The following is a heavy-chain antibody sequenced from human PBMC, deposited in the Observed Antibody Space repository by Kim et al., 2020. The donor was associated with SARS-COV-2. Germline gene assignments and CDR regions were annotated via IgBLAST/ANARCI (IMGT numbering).Heavy chain of an antibody. J-gene: IGHJ6*02. CDR1: GFTFSSYD. V-gene: IGHV3-30*03. CDR2: VSHDGSEK. CDR3: ARVGPMVGGIIVNYYAMDV. Sequence: GGSLRLSCAASGFTFSSYDIHCVRQAPGKGLEWVALVSHDGSEKYYADSVKGRFTISRDNSEKTLYLQMNSLRHEDTAVYYCARVGPMVGGIIVNYYAMDVWGHGTTVTVSS. D-gene: IGHD3-10*01.